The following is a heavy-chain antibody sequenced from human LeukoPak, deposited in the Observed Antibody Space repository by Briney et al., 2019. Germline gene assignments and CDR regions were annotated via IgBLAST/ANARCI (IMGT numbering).Heavy chain of an antibody. CDR3: TTDLGLTMIRGVIVY. V-gene: IGHV3-15*01. Sequence: GGSLRLSCAASGFTFTNAWMSWVRQAPGKGLEWVGRIKSKGDGETIDNAAPVRGRFTMSRDDSKATLYLQMNSLKAEDTAVYYCTTDLGLTMIRGVIVYWGQGALVTVSS. J-gene: IGHJ4*02. D-gene: IGHD3-10*01. CDR2: IKSKGDGETI. CDR1: GFTFTNAW.